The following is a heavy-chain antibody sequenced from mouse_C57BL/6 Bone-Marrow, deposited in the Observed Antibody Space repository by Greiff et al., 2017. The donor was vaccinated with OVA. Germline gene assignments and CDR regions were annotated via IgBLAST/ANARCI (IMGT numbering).Heavy chain of an antibody. D-gene: IGHD1-1*01. CDR3: TTPYYYGSSRDY. J-gene: IGHJ2*01. CDR2: IDPENGDT. Sequence: EVKLMESGAELVRPGASVKLSCTASGFNIKDDYMHWVKQRPEQGLEWIGWIDPENGDTEYASKFQGKATIPADTSSNTAYLQLSSLTSEDTAVYYCTTPYYYGSSRDYWGQGTTLTVSS. V-gene: IGHV14-4*01. CDR1: GFNIKDDY.